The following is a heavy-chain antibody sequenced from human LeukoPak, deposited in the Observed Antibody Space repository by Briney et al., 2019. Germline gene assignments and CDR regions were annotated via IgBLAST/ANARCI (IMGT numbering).Heavy chain of an antibody. V-gene: IGHV3-23*01. J-gene: IGHJ4*02. CDR3: AKTFYGVYAGDDY. D-gene: IGHD4-17*01. Sequence: GGPLRLSCAASGFTFSNYGMTWVRQAPGKGLEWVSGISGSGVSTYYADSVKGRFTISRDNSKNTLYLQMNSLRAEDTAIYYCAKTFYGVYAGDDYWGQGTLVTVSS. CDR1: GFTFSNYG. CDR2: ISGSGVST.